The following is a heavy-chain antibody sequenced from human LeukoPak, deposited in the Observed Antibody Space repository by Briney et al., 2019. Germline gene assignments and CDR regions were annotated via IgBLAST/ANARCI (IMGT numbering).Heavy chain of an antibody. CDR3: TRVFGGYDVSDY. CDR2: IKKGGSQK. D-gene: IGHD3-3*01. J-gene: IGHJ4*02. Sequence: GGSLRLSCAASGFTFSSFWMSWVRQAPGKGLEWVANIKKGGSQKYYVDSVEGRFTISRDNAKNSLYLQMDSLRVDDTAVYYCTRVFGGYDVSDYWGQGTLVTVSS. V-gene: IGHV3-7*03. CDR1: GFTFSSFW.